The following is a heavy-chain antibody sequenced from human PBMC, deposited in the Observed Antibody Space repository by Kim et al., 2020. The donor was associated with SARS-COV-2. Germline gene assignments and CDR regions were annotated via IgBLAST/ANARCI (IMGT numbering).Heavy chain of an antibody. Sequence: GESLKISCKGSGYSFTSYWISWVRQMPGKGLEWMGRIDPSDSYTNYSPSFQGHVTISADKSISTAYLQWSSLKASDTAMYYCARRGIVGAPSPDDAFDIWGQGTMVTVSS. CDR3: ARRGIVGAPSPDDAFDI. CDR2: IDPSDSYT. J-gene: IGHJ3*02. V-gene: IGHV5-10-1*01. D-gene: IGHD1-26*01. CDR1: GYSFTSYW.